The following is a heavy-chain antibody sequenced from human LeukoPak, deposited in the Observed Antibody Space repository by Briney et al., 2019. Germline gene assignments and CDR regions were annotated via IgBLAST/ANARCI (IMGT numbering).Heavy chain of an antibody. J-gene: IGHJ4*02. V-gene: IGHV1-69*05. Sequence: SVKVSCKASGGTFSSYAISWVRQAPGQGLEGMGRVIPIFGTANYAQKFQGRVTITTDESTSTAYMELSSLRSEDTAVYYCARDILALEGDYLFDYWGQGTLVTVSS. D-gene: IGHD4-17*01. CDR2: VIPIFGTA. CDR1: GGTFSSYA. CDR3: ARDILALEGDYLFDY.